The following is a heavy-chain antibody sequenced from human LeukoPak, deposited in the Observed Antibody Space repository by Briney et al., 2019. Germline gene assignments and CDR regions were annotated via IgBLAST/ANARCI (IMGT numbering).Heavy chain of an antibody. CDR3: ARVWPRPPIQLKSAWYFDL. Sequence: SSETLSLTCTVSGGSISSYYWSWIRQPPGKGLEWIGYIYYSGSTNYNPSLKSRVTISVDTSKNQFSLKLSSVTAADTAVYYCARVWPRPPIQLKSAWYFDLWGRGALVTVSS. D-gene: IGHD5-18*01. J-gene: IGHJ2*01. CDR1: GGSISSYY. V-gene: IGHV4-59*12. CDR2: IYYSGST.